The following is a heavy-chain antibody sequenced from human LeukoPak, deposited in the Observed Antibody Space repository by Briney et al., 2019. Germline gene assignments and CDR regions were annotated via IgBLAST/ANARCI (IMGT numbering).Heavy chain of an antibody. D-gene: IGHD3-3*01. CDR1: GGSISSSNW. V-gene: IGHV4-4*02. J-gene: IGHJ4*02. Sequence: SGTRSLTCAVSGGSISSSNWWSWVRQPPGKGLEWIGEIYHSGSTNYNPSLKSRVTISVDTSKNQFSLKLSSVTAADTAVYYCARTAPEHHDFWSGYELDYWGQGTLVTVSS. CDR3: ARTAPEHHDFWSGYELDY. CDR2: IYHSGST.